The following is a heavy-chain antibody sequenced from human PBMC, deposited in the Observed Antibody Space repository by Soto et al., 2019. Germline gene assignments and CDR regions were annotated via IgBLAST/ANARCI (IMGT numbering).Heavy chain of an antibody. D-gene: IGHD3-10*01. CDR2: ISGSGGST. V-gene: IGHV3-23*01. CDR3: AKATARPRGQVSPFGY. Sequence: GGSLRLSCAASGFTFSSYAMSWVRQAPGKGLEWVSAISGSGGSTYYADSVKGRFTISRDNSKNTLYLQMNSLRAEDTAVYYCAKATARPRGQVSPFGYWGQGTLVTVSS. J-gene: IGHJ4*02. CDR1: GFTFSSYA.